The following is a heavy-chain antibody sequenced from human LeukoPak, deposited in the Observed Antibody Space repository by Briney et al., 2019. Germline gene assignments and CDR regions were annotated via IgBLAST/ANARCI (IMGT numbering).Heavy chain of an antibody. V-gene: IGHV3-66*01. D-gene: IGHD6-19*01. CDR3: ARDAIAGAPTYYFDY. Sequence: GGSLRLSCAASGFTVSSNYMSWVRQAPGKGLEWVSVIYSGGSTYYADSVKGRFTISRDNSKNTLYLQMGSLRAEDMAVYYCARDAIAGAPTYYFDYWGQGTLVTVSS. CDR1: GFTVSSNY. J-gene: IGHJ4*02. CDR2: IYSGGST.